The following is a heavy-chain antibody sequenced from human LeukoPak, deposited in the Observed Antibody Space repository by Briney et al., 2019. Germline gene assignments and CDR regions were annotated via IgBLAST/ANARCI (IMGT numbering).Heavy chain of an antibody. V-gene: IGHV4-59*08. Sequence: SETLSLTCTVSGGSISSYYWSWIRQPPGKGLEWIGYIYYSGSTNYNPSLKSRVTMSVDTSKNQFSLKLSSVTAADTAVYYCARLEADYGDYVAPHAFDIWGQGTMVTVSS. D-gene: IGHD4-17*01. J-gene: IGHJ3*02. CDR2: IYYSGST. CDR3: ARLEADYGDYVAPHAFDI. CDR1: GGSISSYY.